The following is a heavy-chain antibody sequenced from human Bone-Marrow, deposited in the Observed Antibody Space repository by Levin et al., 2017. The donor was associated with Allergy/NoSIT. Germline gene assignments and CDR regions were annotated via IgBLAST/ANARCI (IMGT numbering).Heavy chain of an antibody. D-gene: IGHD2-2*01. CDR3: ARGYGVPAAMIGFDY. V-gene: IGHV4-59*08. Sequence: PSQTLSLTCTVSGGSIRSYYWSWIRQPPGKGLEWIGYIYYSGSTNYNPSLKSRVTISVDTSKNQFSLKLSSVTAADTAVYYCARGYGVPAAMIGFDYWGQGTLVTVSS. CDR2: IYYSGST. CDR1: GGSIRSYY. J-gene: IGHJ4*02.